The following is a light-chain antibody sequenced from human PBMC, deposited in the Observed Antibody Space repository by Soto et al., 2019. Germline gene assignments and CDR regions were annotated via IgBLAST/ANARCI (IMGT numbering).Light chain of an antibody. CDR1: ETVATN. Sequence: EVVMTQSPATLSASPGERATLSCWASETVATNLAWYQQKPGQAPRLLISGASTRAAGISDRFRGSGSGTEFTLTISSLRSEGSGIYYCQQYFEWPPMTFGQGTKVEI. V-gene: IGKV3-15*01. CDR3: QQYFEWPPMT. J-gene: IGKJ1*01. CDR2: GAS.